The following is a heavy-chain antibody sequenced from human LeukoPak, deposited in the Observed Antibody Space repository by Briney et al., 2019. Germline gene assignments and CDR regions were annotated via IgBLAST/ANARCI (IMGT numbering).Heavy chain of an antibody. CDR3: ARGNYGDDSYYFDY. CDR2: IYTDGRT. D-gene: IGHD4-17*01. V-gene: IGHV3-53*01. Sequence: PGGSLRLSCAASGFTFSSYVMGWVRQAPGKGLEWVSVIYTDGRTFYAGSVKGRFTISRDSSKNTVYLQMNSLRVEDTAVYYCARGNYGDDSYYFDYWGRGALVTVSS. CDR1: GFTFSSYV. J-gene: IGHJ4*02.